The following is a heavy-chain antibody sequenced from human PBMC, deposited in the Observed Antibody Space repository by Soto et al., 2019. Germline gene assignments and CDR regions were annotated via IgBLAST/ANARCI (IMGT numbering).Heavy chain of an antibody. CDR2: IYATGTT. J-gene: IGHJ5*02. Sequence: SETLSLTCTVSGASICGFYWSWSRKSAGKGLEWIGRIYATGTTDYNPSLKSRVMMSVDTSKKQFSLKLRSVTAADTAVYYCVRDGTKTLRDWFDPWGQGISVTVYS. V-gene: IGHV4-4*07. D-gene: IGHD1-1*01. CDR1: GASICGFY. CDR3: VRDGTKTLRDWFDP.